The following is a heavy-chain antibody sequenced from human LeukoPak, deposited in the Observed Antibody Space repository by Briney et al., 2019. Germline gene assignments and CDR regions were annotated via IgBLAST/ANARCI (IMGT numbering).Heavy chain of an antibody. CDR2: INHSGST. J-gene: IGHJ5*02. CDR1: GGSISSSSYY. Sequence: SETLSLTCTVSGGSISSSSYYWGWIRQPPGKGLEWIGEINHSGSTNYNPSLKSRVTISVDTSKNQFSLKLSSVTAADTAVYYCVGFYYDSSGYYGWFDPWGQGTLVTVSS. CDR3: VGFYYDSSGYYGWFDP. D-gene: IGHD3-22*01. V-gene: IGHV4-39*07.